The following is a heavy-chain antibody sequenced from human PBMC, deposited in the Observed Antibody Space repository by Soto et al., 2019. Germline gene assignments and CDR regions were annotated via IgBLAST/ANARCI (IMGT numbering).Heavy chain of an antibody. CDR2: IRSKANSYAT. CDR3: TRYADTAVDYYYYYGMDV. J-gene: IGHJ6*02. D-gene: IGHD5-18*01. Sequence: GGSLRLSCAASGFTFSGSAMHWVRQASGKGLEWVGRIRSKANSYATAYAASVKGRFTISRDDSKNTAYLQMNSLKTEDTAVYYCTRYADTAVDYYYYYGMDVWGQGTTVTVSS. V-gene: IGHV3-73*01. CDR1: GFTFSGSA.